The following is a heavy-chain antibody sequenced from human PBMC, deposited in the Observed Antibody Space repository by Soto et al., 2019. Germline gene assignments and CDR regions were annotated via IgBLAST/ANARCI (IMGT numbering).Heavy chain of an antibody. CDR2: INAGNGNT. D-gene: IGHD6-19*01. V-gene: IGHV1-3*01. J-gene: IGHJ4*02. CDR3: ARDGQWQRTIDY. Sequence: EASVKVSCKASGYTFTSYAMHWVRQAPGQRLEWMGWINAGNGNTKYSQKFQGRVTITRDTSASTAYMELSSLRSEDTAVYYCARDGQWQRTIDYWGQGTLVTVSS. CDR1: GYTFTSYA.